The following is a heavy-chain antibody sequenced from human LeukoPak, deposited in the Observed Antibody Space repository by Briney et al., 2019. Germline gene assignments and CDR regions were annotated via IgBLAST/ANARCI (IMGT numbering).Heavy chain of an antibody. Sequence: PSETLSLTCTVSGGSISSGGYYWSWIRQHPGKGLEWIGYIYYSGSTYYNPSLKSRVTISVDTSKNQFSLKLSSVTAADTAVYYCARDRGTAMAPGAFDIWGQGTMVTVSS. D-gene: IGHD5-18*01. CDR3: ARDRGTAMAPGAFDI. CDR1: GGSISSGGYY. V-gene: IGHV4-31*03. J-gene: IGHJ3*02. CDR2: IYYSGST.